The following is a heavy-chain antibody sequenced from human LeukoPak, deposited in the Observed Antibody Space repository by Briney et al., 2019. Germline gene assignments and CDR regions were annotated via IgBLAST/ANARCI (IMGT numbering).Heavy chain of an antibody. J-gene: IGHJ4*02. CDR3: ARLGRAGYYDLGLDY. Sequence: SETLSLTCAVYGGSFSGYYWSWIRQPPGKGLEWIGEINHSGSTNYNPSLKSRVTISVDTSKNQFSLKLRSVTAADTAVYYCARLGRAGYYDLGLDYWGQGTLVTVSS. CDR2: INHSGST. V-gene: IGHV4-34*01. CDR1: GGSFSGYY. D-gene: IGHD1-26*01.